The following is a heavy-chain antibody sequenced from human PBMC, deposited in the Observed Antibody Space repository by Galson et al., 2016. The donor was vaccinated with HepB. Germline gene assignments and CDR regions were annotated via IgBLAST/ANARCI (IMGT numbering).Heavy chain of an antibody. D-gene: IGHD3-9*01. CDR3: ARRLLTYDILTGYYYYGMDV. CDR2: MNPNSGDS. CDR1: GYTFTSND. V-gene: IGHV1-8*01. J-gene: IGHJ6*02. Sequence: SVKVSCKASGYTFTSNDINWVRQAPGQGLEWMGGMNPNSGDSGYAPKFQDRVTMTRNTSISTAYMELTSLRSEDTAVYYCARRLLTYDILTGYYYYGMDVWGQGTTVTVSS.